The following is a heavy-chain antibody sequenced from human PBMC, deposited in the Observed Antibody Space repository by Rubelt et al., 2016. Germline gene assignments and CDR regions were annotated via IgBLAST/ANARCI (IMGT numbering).Heavy chain of an antibody. V-gene: IGHV1-18*01. J-gene: IGHJ5*02. CDR1: GYTFTSYG. CDR2: ISTYNGNT. Sequence: QVQLVQSGAEVKKPGASVKVSCKASGYTFTSYGISWVRQAPGQGLEWMGWISTYNGNTNYAQKLQGGVTMTTDTSTSTAYMELRSLRSDDTAMYCCARVMITFGGVIEVGWFDPWGQGTLVTVSS. CDR3: ARVMITFGGVIEVGWFDP. D-gene: IGHD3-16*02.